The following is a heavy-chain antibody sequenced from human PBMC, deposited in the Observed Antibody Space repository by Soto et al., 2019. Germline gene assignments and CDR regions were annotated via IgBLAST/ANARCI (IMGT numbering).Heavy chain of an antibody. D-gene: IGHD2-8*01. Sequence: PSETLSLTCTFSGGSISRYYWSWIRQPPGKGLEWIGYIYYSGSTNYNPSLKSRVTISVDTSKNQFSLKLSSVTAADTAVYYCARENAVSGDWFDPWGQGTLVTVSS. CDR2: IYYSGST. CDR3: ARENAVSGDWFDP. CDR1: GGSISRYY. J-gene: IGHJ5*02. V-gene: IGHV4-59*01.